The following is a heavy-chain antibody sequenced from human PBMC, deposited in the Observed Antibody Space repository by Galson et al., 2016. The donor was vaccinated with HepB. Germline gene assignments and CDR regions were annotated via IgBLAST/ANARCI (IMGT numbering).Heavy chain of an antibody. CDR2: TYYRSKWYN. J-gene: IGHJ6*03. V-gene: IGHV6-1*01. CDR3: AREPPVVPPTYYYYMDV. Sequence: CAISGDSVSSNSAAWNWIRQSPSRGLEWLGRTYYRSKWYNDYAVSVKSRITINPDTSKNQFSPHLNSVTPEDTAVYYCAREPPVVPPTYYYYMDVWGEGTTVTVSS. CDR1: GDSVSSNSAA. D-gene: IGHD2-2*01.